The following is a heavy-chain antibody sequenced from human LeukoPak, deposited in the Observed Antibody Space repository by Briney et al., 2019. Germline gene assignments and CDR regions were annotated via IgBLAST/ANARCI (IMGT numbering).Heavy chain of an antibody. Sequence: PGGSPRLSCAASGFTFSSYGMHWVRQAPGKGLEWVAVISYDGSNKYYADSVKGRFTISRDNSKNTLYLQMNSLRAEDTAVYYCAKAGPITMVRGVKNYYYGMDVWGQGTTVTVSS. CDR1: GFTFSSYG. CDR2: ISYDGSNK. V-gene: IGHV3-30*18. CDR3: AKAGPITMVRGVKNYYYGMDV. J-gene: IGHJ6*02. D-gene: IGHD3-10*01.